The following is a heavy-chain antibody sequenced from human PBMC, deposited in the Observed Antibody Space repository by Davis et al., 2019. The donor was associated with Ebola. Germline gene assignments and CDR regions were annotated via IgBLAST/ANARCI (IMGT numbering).Heavy chain of an antibody. CDR3: VRDSGSFNWFDP. V-gene: IGHV1-46*01. CDR2: INPTTGDT. D-gene: IGHD1-26*01. Sequence: ASVKVSCKASGYSFTSYYIRWVRQAPGQGLDWMGIINPTTGDTDYAQKFQGRVTMTKDTSTSTLYMELTSLRSEDTAVYYCVRDSGSFNWFDPWGQGTLVTVSS. CDR1: GYSFTSYY. J-gene: IGHJ5*02.